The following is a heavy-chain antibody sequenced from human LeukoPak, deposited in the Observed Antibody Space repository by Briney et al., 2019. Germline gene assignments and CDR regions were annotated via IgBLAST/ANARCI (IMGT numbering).Heavy chain of an antibody. Sequence: GGSLRLSCAASGFTFSSYEMNWVRQAPGKGLEWVSYITSSGTTIYYADSVKGRFTISRDNAKNSLYLQMNSLRAEDTAVYYCARSGFYFDYWAREPWSPSPQ. CDR3: ARSGFYFDY. CDR1: GFTFSSYE. CDR2: ITSSGTTI. J-gene: IGHJ4*02. V-gene: IGHV3-48*03. D-gene: IGHD3-3*01.